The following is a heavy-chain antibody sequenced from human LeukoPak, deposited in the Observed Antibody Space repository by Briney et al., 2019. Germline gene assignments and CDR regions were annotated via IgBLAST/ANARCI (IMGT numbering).Heavy chain of an antibody. V-gene: IGHV4-59*01. D-gene: IGHD5-24*01. CDR2: IYYKGNT. Sequence: SETLSLTCSVSGASISSYYWSWIRQPPGKRLEWIGYIYYKGNTNYNPSLKSRVTMSIDMSKNQFSLRLNSVTAADTALYYCARVLWLKEGSPRFDPWGQGTLVTVSS. CDR3: ARVLWLKEGSPRFDP. CDR1: GASISSYY. J-gene: IGHJ5*02.